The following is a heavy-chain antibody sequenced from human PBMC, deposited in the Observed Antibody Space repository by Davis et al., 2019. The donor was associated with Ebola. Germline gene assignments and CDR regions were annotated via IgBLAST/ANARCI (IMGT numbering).Heavy chain of an antibody. CDR2: IYYSGST. V-gene: IGHV4-39*07. J-gene: IGHJ2*01. D-gene: IGHD1-20*01. Sequence: PSETLSLTCTVSGGSISSSSYYWGWIRQPPGKGLEWIGSIYYSGSTYYNPSLKSRVTISVDTSKNQFSLKLSSVTAADTAVYYCARVGITGTVGDWYFDLWGRGTLVTVSS. CDR1: GGSISSSSYY. CDR3: ARVGITGTVGDWYFDL.